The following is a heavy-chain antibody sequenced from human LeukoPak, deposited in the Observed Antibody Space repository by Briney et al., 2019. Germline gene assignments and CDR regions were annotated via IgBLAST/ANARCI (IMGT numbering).Heavy chain of an antibody. CDR1: GYTFINYY. D-gene: IGHD5-18*01. J-gene: IGHJ4*02. V-gene: IGHV1-46*01. CDR2: ISPSGGST. CDR3: ARVEPPGYSYGF. Sequence: ASVKVSCKASGYTFINYYMHWVRQAPGQGLEWMGLISPSGGSTSYAQKFQGRVTMTSGTSTTTVYMELSSLRSKDTAVYYCARVEPPGYSYGFWGQGTLVTVSS.